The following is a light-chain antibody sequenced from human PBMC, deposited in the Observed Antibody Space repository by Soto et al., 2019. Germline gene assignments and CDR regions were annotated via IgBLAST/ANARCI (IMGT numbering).Light chain of an antibody. Sequence: NFMLTQPHSVSQSPGKTVTISCTRSSGSIASNYVQWYQQRPGSSPTTVIYENNQRPSGVPDRFSGSIDSSSNSASLTISGLKTEDEADYYSQSYDGTNWVFGGGTKLTVL. CDR1: SGSIASNY. CDR3: QSYDGTNWV. J-gene: IGLJ3*02. V-gene: IGLV6-57*01. CDR2: ENN.